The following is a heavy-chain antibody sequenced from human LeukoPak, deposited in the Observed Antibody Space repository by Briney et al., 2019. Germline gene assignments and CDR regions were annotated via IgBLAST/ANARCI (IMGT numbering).Heavy chain of an antibody. Sequence: ASVKVSCKASGYTFTSYGISWVRQAPGQGLEWMGWISAYNDNTNYTQKLQDRVTMTTDTSTSTAYMELRSLRSDDTAVYYCARDWVSLRGYYYGMDVWGQGTTVTVSS. CDR1: GYTFTSYG. V-gene: IGHV1-18*01. J-gene: IGHJ6*02. CDR3: ARDWVSLRGYYYGMDV. CDR2: ISAYNDNT. D-gene: IGHD5/OR15-5a*01.